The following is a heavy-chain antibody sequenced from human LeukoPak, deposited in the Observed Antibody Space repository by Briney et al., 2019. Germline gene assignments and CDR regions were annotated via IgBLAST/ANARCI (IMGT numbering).Heavy chain of an antibody. Sequence: SETLSLTCTVSGGSISSISYYWGWIRQPPGKGLEWIGSIYYSGSTYYNPSLKSRVTISVDTSKNQFSLKLSSVTAADTAVYYCARVEIISYYDILTHRTYYFDYWGQGTLVTVSS. CDR3: ARVEIISYYDILTHRTYYFDY. J-gene: IGHJ4*02. CDR2: IYYSGST. D-gene: IGHD3-9*01. CDR1: GGSISSISYY. V-gene: IGHV4-39*07.